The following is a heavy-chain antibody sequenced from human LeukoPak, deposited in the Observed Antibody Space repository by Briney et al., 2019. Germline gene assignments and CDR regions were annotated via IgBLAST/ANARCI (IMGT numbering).Heavy chain of an antibody. V-gene: IGHV3-48*02. D-gene: IGHD6-19*01. J-gene: IGHJ6*02. CDR1: GFTFSSYS. Sequence: PGGSLRHSCAASGFTFSSYSMNWDRQAPGKGLEWVSYISSSSSTIYYADSVKGRFTISRDNAKNSLYLQMNSLRDEDTAVYYCARCSSGWYADGMDVWGQGTTDTVSS. CDR2: ISSSSSTI. CDR3: ARCSSGWYADGMDV.